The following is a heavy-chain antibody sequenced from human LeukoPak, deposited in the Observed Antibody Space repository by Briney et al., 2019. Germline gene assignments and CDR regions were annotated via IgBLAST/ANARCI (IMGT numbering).Heavy chain of an antibody. CDR1: GYTFTGYG. CDR2: ISAYNGNT. V-gene: IGHV1-18*01. Sequence: ASVKVSCKASGYTFTGYGISWVRQAPGQGLEWMGWISAYNGNTNYAQKLQGRVTMTTDTSTSTAYMELRSLRSDDTAVYYCARDRGHQVRRWLQLFYFDYWGQGTLVTVSS. J-gene: IGHJ4*02. CDR3: ARDRGHQVRRWLQLFYFDY. D-gene: IGHD5-24*01.